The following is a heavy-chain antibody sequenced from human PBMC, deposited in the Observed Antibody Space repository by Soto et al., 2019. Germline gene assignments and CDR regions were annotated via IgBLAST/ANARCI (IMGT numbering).Heavy chain of an antibody. Sequence: GASVKVSCKASAFTFTSSAVEWVRQAQGQSLEWIGWIVVGSGNTNYAQKFQERVTIPRDMSTSTAYMELSSLRSEATAVYYCAAFIGHDYVWGIYRYKGAFDIWGQGTMVTVSS. J-gene: IGHJ3*02. CDR3: AAFIGHDYVWGIYRYKGAFDI. V-gene: IGHV1-58*01. CDR1: AFTFTSSA. D-gene: IGHD3-16*02. CDR2: IVVGSGNT.